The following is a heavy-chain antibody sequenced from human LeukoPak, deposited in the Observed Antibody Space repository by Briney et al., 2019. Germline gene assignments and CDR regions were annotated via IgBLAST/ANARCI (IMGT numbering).Heavy chain of an antibody. CDR1: GGSFSGYY. CDR3: ARASIGTTGDY. CDR2: INHSGST. Sequence: SETLSLTCAVYGGSFSGYYWSWIRQPPGKGLEWIGEINHSGSTNYNPSLKSRVTISVDTSRNQSSLKLTSVTAADTAMYYCARASIGTTGDYWGQGTLVTVSS. V-gene: IGHV4-34*01. D-gene: IGHD1-1*01. J-gene: IGHJ4*02.